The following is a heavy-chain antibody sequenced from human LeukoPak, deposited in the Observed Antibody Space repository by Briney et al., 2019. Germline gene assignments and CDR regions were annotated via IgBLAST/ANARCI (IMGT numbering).Heavy chain of an antibody. CDR1: GFTFSSYG. Sequence: GGSLRLSCAASGFTFSSYGMHWVRQAPGKGLEWVAFIRYDGSNKYYADSVKGRFTISRDNAENSLYLQMNSLRVEDTAVYYCASGGRFGDYWGQGTLVTVSS. CDR2: IRYDGSNK. V-gene: IGHV3-30*02. D-gene: IGHD3-10*01. J-gene: IGHJ4*02. CDR3: ASGGRFGDY.